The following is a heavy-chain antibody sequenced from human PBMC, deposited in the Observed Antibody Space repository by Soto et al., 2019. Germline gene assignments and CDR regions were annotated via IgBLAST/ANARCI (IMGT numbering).Heavy chain of an antibody. CDR2: LRDAGSSP. CDR3: AKMTSDSYGRNYGMDV. CDR1: GFTFSAYA. D-gene: IGHD5-18*01. V-gene: IGHV3-23*01. Sequence: PGGSLRLSCAASGFTFSAYAMSWVRQAPGKGLEWVSALRDAGSSPYYTDNVKGRFTISRDSSKNTLYLQMDSLRTDDTALYYCAKMTSDSYGRNYGMDVWGQGTTVTVSS. J-gene: IGHJ6*02.